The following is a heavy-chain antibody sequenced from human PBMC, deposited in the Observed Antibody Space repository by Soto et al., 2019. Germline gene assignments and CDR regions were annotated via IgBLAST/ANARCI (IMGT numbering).Heavy chain of an antibody. V-gene: IGHV4-59*01. CDR3: ARRYGYAFDI. D-gene: IGHD4-17*01. CDR2: IYYSGST. J-gene: IGHJ3*02. Sequence: SETLSLTCTVSGGSISSYYWRWIRQPPGKGLEWIGYIYYSGSTNYNPSLKSRVTISVDTSKNQFSLKLSSVTAADTAVYYCARRYGYAFDIWGQGTMVTVS. CDR1: GGSISSYY.